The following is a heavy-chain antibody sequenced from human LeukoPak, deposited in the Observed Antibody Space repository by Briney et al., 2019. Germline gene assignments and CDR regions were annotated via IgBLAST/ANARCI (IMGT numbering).Heavy chain of an antibody. CDR3: ARDPELSAYFDY. D-gene: IGHD3-10*01. V-gene: IGHV1-8*01. CDR2: MNPNSGNT. J-gene: IGHJ4*02. Sequence: ASVKVSCKASGYTFTSYDINWVRQATGQGLEWMGWMNPNSGNTGYAQKFQGRVTITADESTSTAYMELSSLRSEDTAVYYCARDPELSAYFDYWGQGTLVTVSS. CDR1: GYTFTSYD.